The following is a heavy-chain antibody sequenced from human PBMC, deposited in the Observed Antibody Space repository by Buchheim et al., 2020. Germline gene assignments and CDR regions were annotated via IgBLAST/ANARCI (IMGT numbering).Heavy chain of an antibody. V-gene: IGHV3-15*01. CDR3: TTEANIVVVVAVSFHYYGMDV. CDR2: IKSKTDGGTT. J-gene: IGHJ6*02. Sequence: EVQLVESGGGLVKPGGSLRLSCAASGFTFSNAWMSWVRQAPGKGLEWVGRIKSKTDGGTTDYAAPVKGRFTISRDDSKNTLYLQMNSLKTEDTAVYYCTTEANIVVVVAVSFHYYGMDVWGQGTT. D-gene: IGHD2-15*01. CDR1: GFTFSNAW.